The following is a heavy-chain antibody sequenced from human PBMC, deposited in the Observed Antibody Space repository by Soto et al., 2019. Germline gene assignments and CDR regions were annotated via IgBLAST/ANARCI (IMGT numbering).Heavy chain of an antibody. D-gene: IGHD4-4*01. Sequence: GASVNVSCKASGYTFTSYGISWVGQAPGQGLEWMGWISAYNGNTNYAQKLQGRVTMTTDTSTSTAYMELRSLRSDDTAVYYCARDDYSKGRPHYYYYYYMDLWGKGTTATVPS. CDR3: ARDDYSKGRPHYYYYYYMDL. J-gene: IGHJ6*03. V-gene: IGHV1-18*01. CDR2: ISAYNGNT. CDR1: GYTFTSYG.